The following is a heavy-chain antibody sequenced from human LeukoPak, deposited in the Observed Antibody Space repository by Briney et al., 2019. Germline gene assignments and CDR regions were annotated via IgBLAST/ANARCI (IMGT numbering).Heavy chain of an antibody. CDR1: GFTFSTYG. CDR3: ARRQTWTTYYYGSGSYSSCFDY. V-gene: IGHV3-48*01. CDR2: ISSSGSTI. Sequence: GGTLRLSCEASGFTFSTYGINWVRQAPGKGLEWVSYISSSGSTIYYADSVKGRFTISRDNAKNSLYLQMNSLRAEDTAVYYCARRQTWTTYYYGSGSYSSCFDYWGQGTLVTVSS. D-gene: IGHD3-10*01. J-gene: IGHJ4*02.